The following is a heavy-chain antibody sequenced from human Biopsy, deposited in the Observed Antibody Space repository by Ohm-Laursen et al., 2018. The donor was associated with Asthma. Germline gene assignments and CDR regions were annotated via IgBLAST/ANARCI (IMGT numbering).Heavy chain of an antibody. Sequence: TLSPTCAVSGDSIDSGDYSWTWIRQSPGVGLEWIGYIYRNGDTYYNPTLKNRVTISIDRSKNQFSLRLRSVTAADTAVYYCARAVSSSSYWYFDLWGRGDLVTVSS. CDR2: IYRNGDT. CDR1: GDSIDSGDYS. D-gene: IGHD6-6*01. CDR3: ARAVSSSSYWYFDL. V-gene: IGHV4-30-2*06. J-gene: IGHJ2*01.